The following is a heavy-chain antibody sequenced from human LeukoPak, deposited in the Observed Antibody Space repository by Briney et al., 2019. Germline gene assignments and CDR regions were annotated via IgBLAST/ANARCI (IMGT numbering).Heavy chain of an antibody. CDR2: INPSGGST. V-gene: IGHV1-46*01. Sequence: ASVKVSCKASGYTFTSYYMHWVRQAPGQGLEWMGIINPSGGSTSYAQKFQGRVTMTRDTSTSTVYMELSSLRSEDTAVYYCARDSPSSVFGVVIVYNWFDPWGQGTLVTVSS. D-gene: IGHD3-3*01. CDR1: GYTFTSYY. J-gene: IGHJ5*02. CDR3: ARDSPSSVFGVVIVYNWFDP.